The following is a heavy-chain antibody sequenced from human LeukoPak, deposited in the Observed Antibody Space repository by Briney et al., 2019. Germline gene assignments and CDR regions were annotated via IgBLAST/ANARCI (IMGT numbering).Heavy chain of an antibody. Sequence: GGSLRLSCAASGFTFSSYGMHWVRQAPGKGLELVSSISSSSSYIYYADSVKGRFTISRDNGKNSLYLQMNSLRAEDTAVFYCAKDSSSSNYYYGMDVWGQGTTVTVSS. V-gene: IGHV3-21*01. J-gene: IGHJ6*02. D-gene: IGHD6-6*01. CDR3: AKDSSSSNYYYGMDV. CDR2: ISSSSSYI. CDR1: GFTFSSYG.